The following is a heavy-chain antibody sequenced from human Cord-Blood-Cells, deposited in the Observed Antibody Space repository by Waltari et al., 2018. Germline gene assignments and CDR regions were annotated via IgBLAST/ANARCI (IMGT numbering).Heavy chain of an antibody. J-gene: IGHJ6*03. V-gene: IGHV3-7*01. CDR1: GFPLSSYW. CDR2: IKQDGSEK. D-gene: IGHD6-6*01. CDR3: ARADSSSYYYYYYMDV. Sequence: GGSLRLSCAASGFPLSSYWMRRVRPAPGKGLEWVANIKQDGSEKYYVDSVKGRFTISRDNAKNSLYLQMNSLRAEDTAVYYCARADSSSYYYYYYMDVWGKETTVTVSS.